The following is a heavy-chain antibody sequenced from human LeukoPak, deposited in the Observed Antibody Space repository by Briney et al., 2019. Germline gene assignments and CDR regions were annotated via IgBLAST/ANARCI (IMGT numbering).Heavy chain of an antibody. Sequence: ASVKVSCKASGYTSTGYYMHWVRQAPGQGLEWMGWINPNSGGTNYAQKFQGRVTMTRDTSISTAYMELSRLRSDDTAVYYCAKDGAPEVGSGYYYFDYWGQGTLVIVSS. CDR1: GYTSTGYY. D-gene: IGHD5-12*01. V-gene: IGHV1-2*02. J-gene: IGHJ4*02. CDR2: INPNSGGT. CDR3: AKDGAPEVGSGYYYFDY.